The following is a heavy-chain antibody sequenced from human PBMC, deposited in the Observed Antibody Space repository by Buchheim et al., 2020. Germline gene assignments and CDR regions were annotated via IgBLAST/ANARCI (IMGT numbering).Heavy chain of an antibody. CDR3: ARGLTYYYDSSGYLTSDAFDI. V-gene: IGHV3-30*04. Sequence: QVQLVESGGGVVQPGRSLRLSCAASGFTFSSYAMHWVRQAPGKGLEWVAVISYDGSNKYYADSVKGRFTISRDNSKNMMYLQMNSLRAEDTAVYYCARGLTYYYDSSGYLTSDAFDIWGQGT. J-gene: IGHJ3*02. D-gene: IGHD3-22*01. CDR1: GFTFSSYA. CDR2: ISYDGSNK.